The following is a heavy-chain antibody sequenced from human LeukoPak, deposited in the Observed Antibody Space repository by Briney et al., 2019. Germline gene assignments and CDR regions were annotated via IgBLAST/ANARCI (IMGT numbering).Heavy chain of an antibody. J-gene: IGHJ4*02. V-gene: IGHV3-48*04. CDR2: IRSGGTNT. D-gene: IGHD3-9*01. CDR1: GFTFSSYS. CDR3: AKDSDYDILTGSSDY. Sequence: PGGSLRLSCAASGFTFSSYSMNWVRQAPGKGLEWVSYIRSGGTNTDYTGSVKGRFTISRDNAKNSLYLQMNSLRAEDTAVYYCAKDSDYDILTGSSDYWGQGTLVTVSS.